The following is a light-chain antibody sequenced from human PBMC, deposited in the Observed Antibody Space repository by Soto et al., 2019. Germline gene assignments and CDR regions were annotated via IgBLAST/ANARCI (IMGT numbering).Light chain of an antibody. J-gene: IGKJ1*01. CDR2: DAS. Sequence: EIVMTQSPVTLSVSPGGRATLSCRASQSISDTLAWYQQKPGQAPRLLIHDASTRAPGFPARFSGSGSGTDFTLTISSLQSEDFAVYYCQQYNNWPWTFGQGTKVEIK. CDR3: QQYNNWPWT. V-gene: IGKV3-15*01. CDR1: QSISDT.